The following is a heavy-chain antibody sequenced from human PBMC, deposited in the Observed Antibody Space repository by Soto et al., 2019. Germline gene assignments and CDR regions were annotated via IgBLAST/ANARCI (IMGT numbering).Heavy chain of an antibody. D-gene: IGHD3-22*01. Sequence: ASVQVSCKASGYTFTGYYMHWVRQAPGQGLEWMGWINPNSGGTNYAQKFQGWVTMTRDTSISIAYMELSRLRSDDTAVYYCARDASNYYDSSGYYYYGMDVWGQGTTVTVSS. CDR2: INPNSGGT. CDR3: ARDASNYYDSSGYYYYGMDV. CDR1: GYTFTGYY. V-gene: IGHV1-2*04. J-gene: IGHJ6*02.